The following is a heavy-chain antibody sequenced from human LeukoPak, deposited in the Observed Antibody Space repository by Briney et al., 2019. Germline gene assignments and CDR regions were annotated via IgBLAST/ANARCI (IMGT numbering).Heavy chain of an antibody. J-gene: IGHJ4*02. Sequence: GGSLRLSCAASGFTFGSYSMNWVRQAPGKGLEWVSCISPSSSAVYYADSVKGRLTISRDNAKNSLYLQMNSLRDEDTAVYYCAPTRVVVPIWGQGTLVTVSS. D-gene: IGHD3-22*01. CDR2: ISPSSSAV. V-gene: IGHV3-48*02. CDR3: APTRVVVPI. CDR1: GFTFGSYS.